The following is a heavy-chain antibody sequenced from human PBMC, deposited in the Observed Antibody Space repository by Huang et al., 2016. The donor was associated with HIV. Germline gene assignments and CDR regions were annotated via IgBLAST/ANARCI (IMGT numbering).Heavy chain of an antibody. CDR1: EYTFTHG. CDR3: AISGTYSGDFDI. D-gene: IGHD1-26*01. Sequence: QVQLVPSGSELKEPGASVTVSCKASEYTFTHGFNWVRPAPGHGLEWMGCANSNNGTPTHAQGITGRVGISFDPSGATAYLHITNLRADDTAVYYCAISGTYSGDFDIWGQGTLVSVS. J-gene: IGHJ3*02. CDR2: ANSNNGTP. V-gene: IGHV7-4-1*02.